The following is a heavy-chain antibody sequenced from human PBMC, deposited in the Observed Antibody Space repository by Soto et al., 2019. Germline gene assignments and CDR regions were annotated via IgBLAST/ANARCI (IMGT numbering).Heavy chain of an antibody. Sequence: PSETLSLTCAVYGGSFSGYYWSWIRQPPGKGLEWIGEINHRGSTNYNPSLKSRVTISVDTSKNQFSLKLSSVTAAYSAVFYCAGLFPYVSSGYHLNYLGQGTLVTVAS. D-gene: IGHD3-22*01. CDR2: INHRGST. J-gene: IGHJ4*02. CDR1: GGSFSGYY. V-gene: IGHV4-34*01. CDR3: AGLFPYVSSGYHLNY.